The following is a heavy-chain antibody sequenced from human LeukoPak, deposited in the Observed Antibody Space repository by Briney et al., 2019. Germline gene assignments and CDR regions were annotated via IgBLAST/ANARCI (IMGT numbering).Heavy chain of an antibody. CDR1: GFTFSSYG. Sequence: GGSLRLSCAASGFTFSSYGMHWVRQAPGKGLEWVAFIRYDGSNKYYADSVKGRFTISRDNSKNTLYLQMNSLRAEDTAVYYCARQPRRGYDSSGFFDYWGQGTLVTVSS. CDR3: ARQPRRGYDSSGFFDY. D-gene: IGHD3-22*01. V-gene: IGHV3-30*02. J-gene: IGHJ4*02. CDR2: IRYDGSNK.